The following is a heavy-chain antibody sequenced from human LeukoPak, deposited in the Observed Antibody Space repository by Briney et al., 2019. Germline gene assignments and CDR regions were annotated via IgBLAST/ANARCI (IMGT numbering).Heavy chain of an antibody. V-gene: IGHV1-2*02. CDR1: GYTFTGYY. CDR3: AREEAYSSSSGVDY. D-gene: IGHD6-6*01. Sequence: GASVKVFCKASGYTFTGYYMHWVRQAPGQGLEWMGWINPNSGGTNYAQKFQGRVTMTRDTSISTAYMELSRLRSDDTAVYYCAREEAYSSSSGVDYWGQGTLVTVSS. J-gene: IGHJ4*02. CDR2: INPNSGGT.